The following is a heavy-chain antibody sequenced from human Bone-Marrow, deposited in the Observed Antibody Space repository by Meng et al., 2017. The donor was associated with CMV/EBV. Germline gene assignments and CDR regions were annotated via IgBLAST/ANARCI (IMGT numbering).Heavy chain of an antibody. V-gene: IGHV3-15*01. CDR1: GFTFSNAW. J-gene: IGHJ6*02. Sequence: GGSLRLSCAASGFTFSNAWMSWVRQAPGKGLEWVGRIKSKTDGGTTDYAAPVKGRFTISRDNSKNSRYLQMNSLRAEDTAVYYCAKREPGISGKTNTHNEGLDVWGQGTTVTVPS. CDR3: AKREPGISGKTNTHNEGLDV. D-gene: IGHD1-20*01. CDR2: IKSKTDGGTT.